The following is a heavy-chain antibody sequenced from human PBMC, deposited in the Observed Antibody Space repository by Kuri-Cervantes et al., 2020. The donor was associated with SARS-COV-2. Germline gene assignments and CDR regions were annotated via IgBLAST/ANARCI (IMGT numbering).Heavy chain of an antibody. Sequence: GESLKISCAASGFTFSSYWMHWVRQALGKGLVWVSRINSDGSSTSYADSVKGRFTISRDNAKNTLYLQMNSLRAEDTAAYFCARGGTRNLDFWGQGTLVTVSS. CDR3: ARGGTRNLDF. V-gene: IGHV3-74*01. CDR1: GFTFSSYW. CDR2: INSDGSST. J-gene: IGHJ4*02. D-gene: IGHD1-7*01.